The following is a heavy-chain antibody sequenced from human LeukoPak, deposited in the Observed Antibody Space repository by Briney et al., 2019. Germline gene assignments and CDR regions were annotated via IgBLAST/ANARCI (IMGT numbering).Heavy chain of an antibody. CDR2: IYPGDSDT. J-gene: IGHJ3*02. D-gene: IGHD6-13*01. Sequence: GESLKISCKGSGYSFTSYWIGWVRQMPGKGLEWMGIIYPGDSDTRYSPSFQGQVTISADKSISTAYLQWSSLKASDTAMYYCARGEGSSWPYDAFDIWGQGTMVTVSS. CDR1: GYSFTSYW. CDR3: ARGEGSSWPYDAFDI. V-gene: IGHV5-51*01.